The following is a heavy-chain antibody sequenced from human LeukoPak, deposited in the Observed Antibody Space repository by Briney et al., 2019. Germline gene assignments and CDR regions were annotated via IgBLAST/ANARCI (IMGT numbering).Heavy chain of an antibody. CDR2: SYSGGST. CDR3: ASGGKYSYGSFDY. CDR1: GFSVSSNY. V-gene: IGHV3-66*01. D-gene: IGHD5-18*01. J-gene: IGHJ4*02. Sequence: GGSLRLSCAASGFSVSSNYINWIRQAPGKGLEWVSVSYSGGSTYYADSVKGRITISRDNSKNTLYLQMNSLRAEDTAVYYCASGGKYSYGSFDYWGQGSLVTVSS.